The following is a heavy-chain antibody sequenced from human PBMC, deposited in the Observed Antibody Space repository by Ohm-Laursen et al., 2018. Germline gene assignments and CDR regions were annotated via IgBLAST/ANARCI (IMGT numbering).Heavy chain of an antibody. D-gene: IGHD3-10*01. J-gene: IGHJ4*02. V-gene: IGHV3-7*01. CDR1: GFSLSNYC. Sequence: SLRLSCAASGFSLSNYCMAWVRQAPGKGLEWVANIKPDGSEKNYVGSVKGRFTISRDNAKNSVYLQMNSLRADDTAVYYCARDYDVSGSHDYWGQGALVTVSS. CDR2: IKPDGSEK. CDR3: ARDYDVSGSHDY.